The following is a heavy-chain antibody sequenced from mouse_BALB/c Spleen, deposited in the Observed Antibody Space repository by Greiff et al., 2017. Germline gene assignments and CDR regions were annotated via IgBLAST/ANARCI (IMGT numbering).Heavy chain of an antibody. D-gene: IGHD3-1*01. V-gene: IGHV1-9*01. CDR3: ARRGHSSGYVFYAMDY. CDR2: ILPGSGST. Sequence: VQLQQSGAELMKPGASVKISCKATGYTFSSYWIEWVKQRPGHGLEWIGEILPGSGSTNYNEKFKGKATFTADTSSNTAYMQLSSLTSEDSAVYYCARRGHSSGYVFYAMDYWGQGTSVTVSS. J-gene: IGHJ4*01. CDR1: GYTFSSYW.